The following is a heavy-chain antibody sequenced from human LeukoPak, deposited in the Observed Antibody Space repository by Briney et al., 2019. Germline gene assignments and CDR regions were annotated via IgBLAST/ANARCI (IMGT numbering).Heavy chain of an antibody. Sequence: GGSLRLSCAASGFTFSSYAMSWLRQPPGKGLEWVSAISGSGGSTYYPPSVKGRFTISRNNAKNTLYLQIYTLRAEAAAVYYRAKDGSVVAVRRPYDYWGQGPRVTVSS. CDR2: ISGSGGST. J-gene: IGHJ4*02. V-gene: IGHV3-23*01. CDR1: GFTFSSYA. CDR3: AKDGSVVAVRRPYDY. D-gene: IGHD2-15*01.